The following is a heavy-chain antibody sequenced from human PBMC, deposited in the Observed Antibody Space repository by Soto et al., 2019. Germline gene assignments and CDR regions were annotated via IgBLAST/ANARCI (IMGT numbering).Heavy chain of an antibody. J-gene: IGHJ4*02. CDR3: ARDGYYYGSGSYRAGDY. CDR2: IYYSGST. Sequence: SETLSLTCTVSGGSISSGDYYWSWIRQPPGKGLEWIGYIYYSGSTYYNPSLKSRVTISVDTSKNQFSLKLSSVTAADTAVYYCARDGYYYGSGSYRAGDYWGQGTLVTVSS. CDR1: GGSISSGDYY. D-gene: IGHD3-10*01. V-gene: IGHV4-30-4*01.